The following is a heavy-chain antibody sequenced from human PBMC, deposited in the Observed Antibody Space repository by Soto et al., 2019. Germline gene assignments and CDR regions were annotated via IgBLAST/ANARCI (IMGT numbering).Heavy chain of an antibody. CDR1: GYTFTSYA. D-gene: IGHD3-16*02. V-gene: IGHV1-3*01. J-gene: IGHJ4*02. CDR2: INAGNGNT. Sequence: GASVKVCCKASGYTFTSYAMHWVRQAKGQRLEWMGWINAGNGNTKYSQKFQGRVTITRDTSASTAYMELSSLRSEDTAVYYCARDPGDYDYIWGSYRYTYFDYWGQGTLVTVSS. CDR3: ARDPGDYDYIWGSYRYTYFDY.